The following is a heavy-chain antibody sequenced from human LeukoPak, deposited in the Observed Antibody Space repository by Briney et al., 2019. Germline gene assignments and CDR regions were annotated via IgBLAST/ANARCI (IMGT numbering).Heavy chain of an antibody. Sequence: GASVKVSCKASGGTFTKSAVNWLRQAPGQGLEWMGWINPNSGGTNYAQKFQGRVTMTRDTSISTAYMELSRLRSDDTAVYYCARSVGYSSFDYWGQGTLVTVSS. CDR1: GGTFTKSA. J-gene: IGHJ4*02. V-gene: IGHV1-2*02. CDR3: ARSVGYSSFDY. D-gene: IGHD5-18*01. CDR2: INPNSGGT.